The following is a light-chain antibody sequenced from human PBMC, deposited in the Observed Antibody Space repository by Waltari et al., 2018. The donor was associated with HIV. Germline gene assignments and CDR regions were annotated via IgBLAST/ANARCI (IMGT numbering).Light chain of an antibody. J-gene: IGLJ3*02. Sequence: QSVLTQPPSVSGAPGQRVTISCTGSNSNIGAGYDVNWYQQLPGTAPKLLMSGSNNRPSGVPDRFSGSKSGTSASLAITGLQPEDEANYYCQSYDSRLSGYWVFGGGTKLTVL. CDR1: NSNIGAGYD. V-gene: IGLV1-40*01. CDR2: GSN. CDR3: QSYDSRLSGYWV.